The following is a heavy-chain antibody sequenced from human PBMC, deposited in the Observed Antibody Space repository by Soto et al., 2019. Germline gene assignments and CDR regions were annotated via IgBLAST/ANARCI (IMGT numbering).Heavy chain of an antibody. Sequence: QVQLVQSGAEVKKPGASVKVSCKTSGYRFTNYGMHWVRQAPGQGLEWMGWINAGTGHTEFSQKLQGRVTINRDTSASTAYMELHHLKYEDTAVYYCARDAKVFGVITNPYDFWGQGTLVTVSS. J-gene: IGHJ4*02. CDR1: GYRFTNYG. D-gene: IGHD3-3*01. V-gene: IGHV1-3*01. CDR2: INAGTGHT. CDR3: ARDAKVFGVITNPYDF.